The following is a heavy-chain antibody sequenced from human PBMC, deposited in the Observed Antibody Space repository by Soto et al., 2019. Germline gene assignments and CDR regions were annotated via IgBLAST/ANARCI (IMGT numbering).Heavy chain of an antibody. D-gene: IGHD3-9*01. CDR1: GFTFSGSA. CDR3: TSHSHDDMTRK. J-gene: IGHJ4*02. CDR2: IRSKANSYAT. Sequence: VGSLRLSCEASGFTFSGSAMHWVRQASGKGLEWVGRIRSKANSYATAYAASVKGRFSISRDESKNTAYLQMNSLKTEDTAVYYCTSHSHDDMTRKWGQGTQVTVS. V-gene: IGHV3-73*01.